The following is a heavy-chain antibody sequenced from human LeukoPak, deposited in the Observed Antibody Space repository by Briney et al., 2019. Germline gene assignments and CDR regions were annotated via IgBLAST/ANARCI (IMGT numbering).Heavy chain of an antibody. D-gene: IGHD3-16*01. CDR1: GFTFSSYS. CDR3: ARDREGEGFDY. V-gene: IGHV3-21*01. J-gene: IGHJ4*02. CDR2: ISSSSSYI. Sequence: GGSLRLSCAAPGFTFSSYSMNWVRQAPGKGLEWVSSISSSSSYIYYADSVKGRFTISRDNAKNSLYLQMNSLRAEDTAVYYCARDREGEGFDYWGQGTLVTVSS.